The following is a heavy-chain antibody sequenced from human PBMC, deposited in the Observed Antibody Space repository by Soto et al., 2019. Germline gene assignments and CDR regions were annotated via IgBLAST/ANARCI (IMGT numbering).Heavy chain of an antibody. Sequence: QVQLVQSGAEVKKPGASVKVSCKASGYTFTSYAMHWVRQAPGQRLEWMGWINAGNGNTKYSHNVQGRVTITRDTPATTAYMELSSLRSEDTAVYYCARNLMDYDILTGYYMEYYFDYWGQGTLVTVSS. V-gene: IGHV1-3*01. D-gene: IGHD3-9*01. CDR3: ARNLMDYDILTGYYMEYYFDY. J-gene: IGHJ4*02. CDR2: INAGNGNT. CDR1: GYTFTSYA.